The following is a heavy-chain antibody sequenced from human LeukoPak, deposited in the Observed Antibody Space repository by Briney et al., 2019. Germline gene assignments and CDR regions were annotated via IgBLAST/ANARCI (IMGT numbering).Heavy chain of an antibody. CDR2: IYYSGST. D-gene: IGHD1-26*01. CDR3: ARHKTGGTYPLDY. J-gene: IGHJ4*02. CDR1: GGSISTYF. V-gene: IGHV4-59*08. Sequence: KASETLSLTCTVSGGSISTYFWSWIRQPPGKGLEWIGHIYYSGSTTYNPSLQSRVTISLDASKNQFSPRLSSVTAADTAVYYCARHKTGGTYPLDYWGQGTLVTVSS.